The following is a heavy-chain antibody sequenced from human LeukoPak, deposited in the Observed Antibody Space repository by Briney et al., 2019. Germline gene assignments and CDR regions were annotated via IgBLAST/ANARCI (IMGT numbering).Heavy chain of an antibody. D-gene: IGHD6-13*01. CDR3: ARWYSSSWYFSAFDI. CDR2: IYYSGST. V-gene: IGHV4-59*08. Sequence: PSETLSLTCTVSGGSISSYYWSWIWQPPGKGLEWIGYIYYSGSTNYNPSLKSRVTISVDTSKNQFSLKLSSVTAADTAVYYCARWYSSSWYFSAFDIWGQGTMVTVSS. J-gene: IGHJ3*02. CDR1: GGSISSYY.